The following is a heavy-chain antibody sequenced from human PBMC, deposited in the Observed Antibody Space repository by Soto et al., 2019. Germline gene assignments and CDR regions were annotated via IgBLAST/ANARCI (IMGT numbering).Heavy chain of an antibody. Sequence: QVQLVESGGGVVQPGRSLRLSCAASGFTFSSCGMHWVRQAPGKGLEWVAVISYDGSNKYYADSVKGRFTISRDNSKNTLYLQMNSLRAEDTAVYYCAKDWVAVAGTRWGQGTLVTVSS. CDR1: GFTFSSCG. CDR2: ISYDGSNK. J-gene: IGHJ4*02. CDR3: AKDWVAVAGTR. D-gene: IGHD6-19*01. V-gene: IGHV3-30*18.